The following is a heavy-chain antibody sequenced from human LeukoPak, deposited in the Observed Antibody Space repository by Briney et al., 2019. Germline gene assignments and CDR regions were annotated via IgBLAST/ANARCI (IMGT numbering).Heavy chain of an antibody. Sequence: PSETLSLTCAVYGGSFSGYYWSWIRQPPGKGLEWIGEINHGGSTNYNPSLKSRVTISVDTSKNQFSLKLSSVTAADTAVYYCARGLYYYDSSGYYYAGGHFDYWGQGTLVTVSS. J-gene: IGHJ4*02. V-gene: IGHV4-34*01. CDR2: INHGGST. CDR1: GGSFSGYY. D-gene: IGHD3-22*01. CDR3: ARGLYYYDSSGYYYAGGHFDY.